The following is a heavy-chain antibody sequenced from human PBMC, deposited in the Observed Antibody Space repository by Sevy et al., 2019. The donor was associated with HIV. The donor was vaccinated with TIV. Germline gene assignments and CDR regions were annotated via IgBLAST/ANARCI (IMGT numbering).Heavy chain of an antibody. V-gene: IGHV1-18*01. CDR3: ARDLRRDGYNDFDY. J-gene: IGHJ4*02. CDR1: GYTFTSYG. D-gene: IGHD5-12*01. Sequence: ASVKVSCKASGYTFTSYGISWVRQAPGQGLEWMGWISAYNGNTNYAQKLQGRVTMTTDTSTSTAYMELRSLRSDDTAVYYCARDLRRDGYNDFDYWGQRTLVTVSS. CDR2: ISAYNGNT.